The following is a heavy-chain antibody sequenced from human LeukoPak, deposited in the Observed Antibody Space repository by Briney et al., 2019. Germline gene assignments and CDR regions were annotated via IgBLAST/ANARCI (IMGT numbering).Heavy chain of an antibody. J-gene: IGHJ3*02. Sequence: ASVKVSCKASGYTFTGYYMHWVRQAPGQGLEWMGWINPNSGGTNYAQKFQGRVTMTRDTSISTAYMELSSLKFEDTAVYYCARVRDGYNDAYDIWGQGTMVIVSS. V-gene: IGHV1-2*02. CDR3: ARVRDGYNDAYDI. CDR2: INPNSGGT. CDR1: GYTFTGYY. D-gene: IGHD5-24*01.